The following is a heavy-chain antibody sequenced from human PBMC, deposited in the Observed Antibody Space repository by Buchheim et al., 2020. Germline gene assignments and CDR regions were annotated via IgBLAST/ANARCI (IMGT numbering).Heavy chain of an antibody. V-gene: IGHV4-34*01. D-gene: IGHD1-14*01. Sequence: QVQLQQWGAGLLKPSETLSLTCAVYGGSFSGYYWSWIRQPPGKGLEWIGEINHSGSTNYNPSLKSRVTIPVDTSKNQFSLKLSSVTAADTAVYYCATRMNPLYYFDYWGQGTL. CDR2: INHSGST. CDR3: ATRMNPLYYFDY. CDR1: GGSFSGYY. J-gene: IGHJ4*02.